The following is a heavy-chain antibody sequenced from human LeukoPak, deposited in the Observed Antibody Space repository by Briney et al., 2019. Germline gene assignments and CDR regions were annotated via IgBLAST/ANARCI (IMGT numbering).Heavy chain of an antibody. CDR3: AKDVDPDSGWDHDY. CDR1: GFTFSTYS. CDR2: IYPSGDST. V-gene: IGHV3-23*01. D-gene: IGHD6-19*01. Sequence: GGSLRLSCAASGFTFSTYSMTWVRQGPGKGLEWVSSIYPSGDSTFYADSVKGRFTISRDNSKNTLYLQMSSLRTEDTAIYYCAKDVDPDSGWDHDYWGQGTLVTVSS. J-gene: IGHJ4*02.